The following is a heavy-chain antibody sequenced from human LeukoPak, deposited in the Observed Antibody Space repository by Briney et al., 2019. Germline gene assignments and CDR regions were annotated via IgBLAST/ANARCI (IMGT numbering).Heavy chain of an antibody. CDR3: ARGQGYLIDY. J-gene: IGHJ4*02. D-gene: IGHD2-15*01. CDR2: SDAGNGYT. V-gene: IGHV1-3*02. Sequence: ASVKVSCKASGYTFSSYAMHWVRQAPGQRLEWMGWSDAGNGYTKYSQEFQGRVTITRDTSASTAYKELSSLRSEDMAVYYCARGQGYLIDYWGQGTLVTVSS. CDR1: GYTFSSYA.